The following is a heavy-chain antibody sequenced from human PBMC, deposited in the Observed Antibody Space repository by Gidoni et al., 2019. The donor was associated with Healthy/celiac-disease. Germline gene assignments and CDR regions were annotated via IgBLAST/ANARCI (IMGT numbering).Heavy chain of an antibody. Sequence: QVQLVQSGAEVKKPGSSVKVSCKASGGTFSSYAISWVRQAPGQGLEWMGGIIPIFGTANYAQKFQGRVTITADESTSTAYMELSSLRSEDTAVYYCARLYYYDSSGYSPAFDIWGQGTMVTVSS. D-gene: IGHD3-22*01. J-gene: IGHJ3*02. CDR1: GGTFSSYA. CDR3: ARLYYYDSSGYSPAFDI. CDR2: IIPIFGTA. V-gene: IGHV1-69*01.